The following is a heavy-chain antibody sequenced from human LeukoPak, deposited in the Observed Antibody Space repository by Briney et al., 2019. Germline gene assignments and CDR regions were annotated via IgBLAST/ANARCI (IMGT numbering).Heavy chain of an antibody. CDR1: GFTFSSYG. CDR2: IRYDGSNK. V-gene: IGHV3-30*02. J-gene: IGHJ4*02. CDR3: ARGGIYGDYEFDY. Sequence: PGGSLRLSCAASGFTFSSYGMHWVRQAPGKGLEWVAFIRYDGSNKYYADSVKGRFTISRDNSKNTLYLQMNSLRAEDTAVYYCARGGIYGDYEFDYWGQGTLVTVSS. D-gene: IGHD4-17*01.